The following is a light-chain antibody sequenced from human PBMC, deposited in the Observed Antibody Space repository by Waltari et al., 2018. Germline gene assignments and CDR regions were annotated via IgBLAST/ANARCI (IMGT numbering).Light chain of an antibody. CDR2: ANY. Sequence: QSVLTQPPSTSGTPGQTVTISCSGSSSNIGPNPVTWYQQFPGTAPKVLVFANYHRPPGVPNRFSASKSGTSASLVISGLQSEDEGDYFCAAWDDSLIGRVFGGGTTLTVL. V-gene: IGLV1-44*01. J-gene: IGLJ3*02. CDR1: SSNIGPNP. CDR3: AAWDDSLIGRV.